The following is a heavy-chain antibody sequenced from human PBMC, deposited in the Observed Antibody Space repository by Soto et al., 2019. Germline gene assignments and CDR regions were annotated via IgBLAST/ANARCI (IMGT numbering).Heavy chain of an antibody. J-gene: IGHJ5*02. CDR1: GGTSRGRSYC. CDR2: IYYSGST. Sequence: PSVTLSLRYTVAGGTSRGRSYCWSWKRQPPGKGLEWIGSIYYSGSTYYNPCLKSRVTISINTSKNQMSLELTSVTAADTAVYYCARHSGPYASSWFDVWVQRTLVTGSS. D-gene: IGHD2-2*01. V-gene: IGHV4-39*01. CDR3: ARHSGPYASSWFDV.